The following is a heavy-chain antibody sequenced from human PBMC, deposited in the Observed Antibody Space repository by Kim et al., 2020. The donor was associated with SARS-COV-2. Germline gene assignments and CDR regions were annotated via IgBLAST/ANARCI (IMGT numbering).Heavy chain of an antibody. Sequence: GGSLRLSCAASGFTFSDYYMSWIRQAPGKGLEWVSYISSSGSTIYYADSVKGRFTISRDNAKKSLYLQMNSLRAEDTAVYYCARENPYYGSGYYFDYWGQGTLVTVSS. CDR2: ISSSGSTI. V-gene: IGHV3-11*01. D-gene: IGHD3-10*01. CDR1: GFTFSDYY. J-gene: IGHJ4*02. CDR3: ARENPYYGSGYYFDY.